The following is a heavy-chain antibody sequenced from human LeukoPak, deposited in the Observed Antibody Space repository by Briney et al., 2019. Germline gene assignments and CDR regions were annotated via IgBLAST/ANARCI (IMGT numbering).Heavy chain of an antibody. CDR3: ARDRQGYYDSSGYASDAFDI. J-gene: IGHJ3*02. CDR1: GGTFSSYA. V-gene: IGHV1-69*13. CDR2: IIPIFGTA. D-gene: IGHD3-22*01. Sequence: ASVKASCKASGGTFSSYAISWVRQAPGQGLEWMGGIIPIFGTANYAQKFQGRVTITADESTSTAYMELSSLRSEDTAVYYCARDRQGYYDSSGYASDAFDIWGQGTMVTVSS.